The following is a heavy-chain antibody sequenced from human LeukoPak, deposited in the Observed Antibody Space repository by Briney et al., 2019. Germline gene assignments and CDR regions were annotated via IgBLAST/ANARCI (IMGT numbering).Heavy chain of an antibody. CDR1: GGSFSGYY. Sequence: SETLSLTCAVYGGSFSGYYWSWIRQPPGKGLEWIGEINHSGSTNYNPSLKSRVTISVDTSKNQFSLKLSSVTAADTAVYYCARGYGSGSYYYYYYYMDVWGKGTTVTVSS. J-gene: IGHJ6*03. V-gene: IGHV4-34*01. CDR2: INHSGST. D-gene: IGHD3-10*01. CDR3: ARGYGSGSYYYYYYYMDV.